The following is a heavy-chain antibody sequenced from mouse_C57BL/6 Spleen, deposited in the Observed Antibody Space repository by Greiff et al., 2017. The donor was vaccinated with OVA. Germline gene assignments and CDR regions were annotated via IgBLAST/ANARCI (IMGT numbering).Heavy chain of an antibody. V-gene: IGHV1-18*01. CDR2: INPNNGGT. Sequence: EVQLQEPGPELVKPGASVKISCKASGYTFTDYNMDWVKQSHGKSLEWIGDINPNNGGTIYNQKFKGKATLTVDKSSSTAYMELRSLTSEDTAVDYCARGYYGSRSFDYWGQGTTLTVSS. CDR3: ARGYYGSRSFDY. J-gene: IGHJ2*01. CDR1: GYTFTDYN. D-gene: IGHD1-1*01.